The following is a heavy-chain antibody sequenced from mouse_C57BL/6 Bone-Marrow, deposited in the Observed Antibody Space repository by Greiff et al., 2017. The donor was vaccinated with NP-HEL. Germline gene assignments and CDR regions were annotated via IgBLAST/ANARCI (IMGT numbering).Heavy chain of an antibody. V-gene: IGHV1-69*01. J-gene: IGHJ4*01. D-gene: IGHD2-4*01. CDR2: IDPSDSYT. CDR1: GSTFTSYW. CDR3: AREGDYLYAMDY. Sequence: QVQLKQPGAELVMPGASVKLSCKASGSTFTSYWMHWVKQRPGQGLEWIGEIDPSDSYTNYNQKFKGKSTLTVDKSSSTAYMQLSSLTSEDSAVYYCAREGDYLYAMDYWGQGTSVTVSS.